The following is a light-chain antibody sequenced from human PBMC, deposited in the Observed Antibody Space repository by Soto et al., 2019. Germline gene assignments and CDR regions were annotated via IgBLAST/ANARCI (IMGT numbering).Light chain of an antibody. J-gene: IGLJ1*01. V-gene: IGLV2-14*01. CDR2: DVS. CDR1: SSDVGGYNY. Sequence: LTQPASVSGSPGQSITISCTGTSSDVGGYNYVSWYQQHPGKAPKLMIYDVSNRPSGVSNRFSGSKSGNTASLTISGLQVEVEADYYCSSYTSSSTPLYVFGTGTKVTVL. CDR3: SSYTSSSTPLYV.